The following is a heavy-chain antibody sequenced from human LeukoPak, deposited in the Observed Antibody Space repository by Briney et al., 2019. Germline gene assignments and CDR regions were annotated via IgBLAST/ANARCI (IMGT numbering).Heavy chain of an antibody. Sequence: PGGSLRLSCAASGFTFSSYAMSWVRQAPGKGLEWVSAISGSGGSTYYADSVKGRFTISRDNSKNTLYLQMHSLSAEDTAVYYCAKDGGYCTDGICPHNWFDPWGQGTLVTVSS. CDR2: ISGSGGST. V-gene: IGHV3-23*01. CDR3: AKDGGYCTDGICPHNWFDP. CDR1: GFTFSSYA. D-gene: IGHD2-8*01. J-gene: IGHJ5*02.